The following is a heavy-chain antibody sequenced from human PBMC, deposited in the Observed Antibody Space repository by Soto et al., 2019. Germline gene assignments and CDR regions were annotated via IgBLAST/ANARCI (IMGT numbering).Heavy chain of an antibody. V-gene: IGHV4-30-2*01. J-gene: IGHJ5*02. CDR1: GCSISSGCYS. CDR3: ARSGSYPHNWFDP. CDR2: IYHSGST. D-gene: IGHD1-26*01. Sequence: SDTLSLSCAVSGCSISSGCYSLSWIRQPPGKGLEWIGYIYHSGSTYYNPSLKSRVTISVDRSKNQFSLKLSSVTAADTAVYYCARSGSYPHNWFDPWGQGNLVTVSS.